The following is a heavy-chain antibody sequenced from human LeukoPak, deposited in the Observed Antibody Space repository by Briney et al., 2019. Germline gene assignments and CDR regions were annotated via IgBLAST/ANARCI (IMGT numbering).Heavy chain of an antibody. CDR2: IYYSGTT. J-gene: IGHJ5*02. CDR1: GASVASGSHY. CDR3: ARVAPRGWIDP. V-gene: IGHV4-61*01. D-gene: IGHD3-10*01. Sequence: SETLSLTCTVSGASVASGSHYWAWIRQPPGRGLEWIGFIYYSGTTIYNPSLENRITMSLVTSKNQFSLRLNSVTAADTAIYYCARVAPRGWIDPWGQGTLVTVSS.